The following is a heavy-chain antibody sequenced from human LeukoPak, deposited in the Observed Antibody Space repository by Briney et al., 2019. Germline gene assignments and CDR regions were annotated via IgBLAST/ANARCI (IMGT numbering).Heavy chain of an antibody. CDR1: GFTFSSYS. CDR3: AKDAKVALWGYYYYMDV. D-gene: IGHD3-16*01. J-gene: IGHJ6*03. CDR2: ISSSSSTI. V-gene: IGHV3-48*01. Sequence: GGSLRLSCAASGFTFSSYSMNWVRQAPGKGLEWVSYISSSSSTIYYADSVKGRFTISRDNSKNTLYLQMNSLRAEDTAVYYCAKDAKVALWGYYYYMDVWGKGTTVTISS.